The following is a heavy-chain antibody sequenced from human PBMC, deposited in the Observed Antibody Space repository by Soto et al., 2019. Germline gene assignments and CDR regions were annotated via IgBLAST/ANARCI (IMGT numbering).Heavy chain of an antibody. V-gene: IGHV3-33*01. D-gene: IGHD3-10*01. CDR3: ARVVGSGSAFHYFDY. J-gene: IGHJ4*02. CDR1: GFSFRVDG. Sequence: QVQLVESGGGVVQPGRSLRLSCAASGFSFRVDGMHWVRQAPGKGLEWVAVIWSDGSNKYYADSVKGRFTISRDNSKNTLYLQMNSLRAEDTAVYYCARVVGSGSAFHYFDYWGQGTLVTVSS. CDR2: IWSDGSNK.